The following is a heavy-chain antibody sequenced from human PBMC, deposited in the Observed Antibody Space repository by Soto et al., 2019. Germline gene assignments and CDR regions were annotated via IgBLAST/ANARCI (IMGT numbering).Heavy chain of an antibody. CDR3: ARATGTLRSRNCDY. V-gene: IGHV4-31*03. CDR2: IYHTGST. Sequence: SETLSLTCPVSGGSISTVGHYWTWIRQPPGKGLEWIGSIYHTGSTYYSKSLRSRLTMSVDTSKSQFSLRLSSVTAADTAVYYCARATGTLRSRNCDYWGQGSLVTVSS. CDR1: GGSISTVGHY. D-gene: IGHD1-1*01. J-gene: IGHJ4*02.